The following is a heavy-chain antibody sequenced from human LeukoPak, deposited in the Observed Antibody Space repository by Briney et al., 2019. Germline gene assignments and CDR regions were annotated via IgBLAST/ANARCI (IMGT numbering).Heavy chain of an antibody. D-gene: IGHD1-1*01. J-gene: IGHJ4*02. Sequence: GVSLRLSCAASGFTFSSYAMMWVRQAPGKGREWGSAISGSGGSTYYADSVRGRFTISRDNSKNTLYLQMNSLRAEDTAVYYCAKLVSWYFDYWGQGTLVTVSS. CDR3: AKLVSWYFDY. V-gene: IGHV3-23*01. CDR2: ISGSGGST. CDR1: GFTFSSYA.